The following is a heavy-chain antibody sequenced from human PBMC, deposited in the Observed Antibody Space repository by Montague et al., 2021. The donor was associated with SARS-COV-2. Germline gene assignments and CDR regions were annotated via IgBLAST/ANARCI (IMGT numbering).Heavy chain of an antibody. V-gene: IGHV4-34*01. Sequence: SETLSLTCAVYGGSFCGYYWSWIRQSPGKGLEWIGEINHSGSTTYNPSLKSRVTISVDTSKNQFSLKLSSVTAADTAVYYCTREGYQVLWSDYYYYGMDVWGQGTTVTVSS. CDR2: INHSGST. CDR1: GGSFCGYY. D-gene: IGHD2-2*01. J-gene: IGHJ6*02. CDR3: TREGYQVLWSDYYYYGMDV.